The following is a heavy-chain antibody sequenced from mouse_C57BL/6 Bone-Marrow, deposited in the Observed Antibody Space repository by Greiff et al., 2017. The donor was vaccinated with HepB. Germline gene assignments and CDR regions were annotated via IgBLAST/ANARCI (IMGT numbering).Heavy chain of an antibody. CDR1: GFTFSSYA. Sequence: EVMLVESGGGLVKPGGSLKLSCAASGFTFSSYAMSWVRQTPEKRLEWVATISDGGSYTYYPDNVKGRFTISRDNAKNNLYLQMSHLKSEDTAMYYCARDRGGLDSSGYGTYWGQGTLVTVSA. J-gene: IGHJ3*01. CDR3: ARDRGGLDSSGYGTY. V-gene: IGHV5-4*01. CDR2: ISDGGSYT. D-gene: IGHD3-2*02.